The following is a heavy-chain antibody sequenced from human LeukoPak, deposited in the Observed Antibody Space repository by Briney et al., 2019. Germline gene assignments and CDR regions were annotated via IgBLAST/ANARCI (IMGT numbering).Heavy chain of an antibody. J-gene: IGHJ4*02. V-gene: IGHV3-48*03. CDR3: ARNDYADY. Sequence: GGSLRLSCAASGFTFSSYEMNWVRQAPGKELEWVSYISSSGSFIYYADSVKGRFTISRDNAKSSLYLQMNSLRAEDTAVYYCARNDYADYWGQGTLVTVSS. CDR2: ISSSGSFI. CDR1: GFTFSSYE.